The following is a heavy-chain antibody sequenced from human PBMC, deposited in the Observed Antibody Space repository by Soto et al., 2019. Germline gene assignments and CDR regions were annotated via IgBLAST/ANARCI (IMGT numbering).Heavy chain of an antibody. CDR3: ARLWFGELYWFDP. J-gene: IGHJ5*02. V-gene: IGHV4-39*01. D-gene: IGHD3-10*01. CDR1: GGSISSSSYY. CDR2: IYYSGST. Sequence: SETLSLTCTVSGGSISSSSYYWGWIRQPPGKGLEWIGSIYYSGSTYYNPSLKSRVTISVDTSKNQFSLKLSSVTAADTAVYYCARLWFGELYWFDPWGQGTLVTVS.